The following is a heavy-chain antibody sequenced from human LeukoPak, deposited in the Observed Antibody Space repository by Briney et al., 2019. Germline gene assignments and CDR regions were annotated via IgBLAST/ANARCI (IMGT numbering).Heavy chain of an antibody. CDR2: IYSGGST. D-gene: IGHD2-2*01. CDR3: ARGARYCSSTSCYSDDAFDI. V-gene: IGHV3-66*02. CDR1: GFTVSSNY. Sequence: GGSLRLSCAASGFTVSSNYMSWVRQAPGKGLEWVSVIYSGGSTYYADSVKGRFTISRDNSKNTLYLQMNSLRAEDTAEYYCARGARYCSSTSCYSDDAFDIWGQGTMVTVSS. J-gene: IGHJ3*02.